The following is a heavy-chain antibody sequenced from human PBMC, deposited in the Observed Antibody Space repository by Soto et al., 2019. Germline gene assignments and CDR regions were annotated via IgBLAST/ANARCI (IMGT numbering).Heavy chain of an antibody. CDR1: GFSFSIYS. Sequence: GGSLRLSCAASGFSFSIYSMSWVRQAPGKGLEWVCGISASGENTYYADSVKGRFTISRDNSKNTMYLQMNNLRVEDKAVYYCADGGEWSFNFEYWGQGTLVTVSS. CDR2: ISASGENT. CDR3: ADGGEWSFNFEY. J-gene: IGHJ4*02. V-gene: IGHV3-23*01. D-gene: IGHD3-3*01.